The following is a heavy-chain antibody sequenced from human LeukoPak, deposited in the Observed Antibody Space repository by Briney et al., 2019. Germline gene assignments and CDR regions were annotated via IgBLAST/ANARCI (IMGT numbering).Heavy chain of an antibody. Sequence: GGSLRLSCAASGFTSSSYAMSWVRQAPGKGLEWVSAISGSGGSTYYADSVKGRFTISRDNSKNTLYLQMNSLRAEDTAVYYCAKDLRSSSWYCYFDYWGQGTLVTVSS. D-gene: IGHD6-13*01. J-gene: IGHJ4*02. V-gene: IGHV3-23*01. CDR3: AKDLRSSSWYCYFDY. CDR2: ISGSGGST. CDR1: GFTSSSYA.